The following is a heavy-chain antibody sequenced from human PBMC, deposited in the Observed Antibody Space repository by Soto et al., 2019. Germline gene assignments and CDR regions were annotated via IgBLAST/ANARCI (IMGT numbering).Heavy chain of an antibody. J-gene: IGHJ4*02. CDR2: INHSGST. D-gene: IGHD2-15*01. V-gene: IGHV4-34*01. Sequence: QVQLQQWGAGLLKPSETLSLTCAVYGGSFSGYYWSWIRQPPGKGLEGIGEINHSGSTNYNPSLKSRVTISVHTSKNQFSLKLSSVTAADTAVYYCARGQVAILVVVAAPSYFHFWGQGTLVTVSS. CDR1: GGSFSGYY. CDR3: ARGQVAILVVVAAPSYFHF.